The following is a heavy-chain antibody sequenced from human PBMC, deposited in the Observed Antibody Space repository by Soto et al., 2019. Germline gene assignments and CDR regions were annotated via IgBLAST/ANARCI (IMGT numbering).Heavy chain of an antibody. CDR1: GFTFSSYA. CDR2: ISYDGSNK. CDR3: ARCPSSENIVVVPAASPMTPTHDAFDI. J-gene: IGHJ3*02. Sequence: GGSLRLSCAASGFTFSSYAMHWVRQAPGKGLEWVAVISYDGSNKYYADSVKGRFTISRDNSKNTLYLQMNSLRAEDTAVYYCARCPSSENIVVVPAASPMTPTHDAFDIWGQGTMVTVSS. D-gene: IGHD2-2*01. V-gene: IGHV3-30-3*01.